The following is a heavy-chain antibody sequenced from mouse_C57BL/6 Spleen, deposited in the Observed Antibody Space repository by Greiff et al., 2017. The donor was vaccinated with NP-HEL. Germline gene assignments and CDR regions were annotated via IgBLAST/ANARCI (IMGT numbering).Heavy chain of an antibody. J-gene: IGHJ2*01. CDR2: IYPGSGNT. Sequence: QVQLKESGAELVRPGASVKLSCKASGYTFTDYYINWVKQRPGQGLEWIARIYPGSGNTYYNEKFKGKATLTAEKSSSTAYMQLSSLTSEDSAVYFCARFFDYWGQGTTLTVSS. V-gene: IGHV1-76*01. CDR1: GYTFTDYY. CDR3: ARFFDY.